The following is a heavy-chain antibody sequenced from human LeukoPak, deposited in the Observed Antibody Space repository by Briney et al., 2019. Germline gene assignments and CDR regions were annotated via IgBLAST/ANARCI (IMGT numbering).Heavy chain of an antibody. D-gene: IGHD3-16*01. CDR2: ISGSGGST. V-gene: IGHV3-23*01. J-gene: IGHJ3*02. CDR3: ARAQGATIDAFDI. Sequence: PGGSLRLSCAASGFTFSSYAMSWVRQAPGKGLEWVSAISGSGGSTYYADSVKGRFTISRDNAKNSLYLQMNSLRAEDTAVYYCARAQGATIDAFDIWGQGTMVTVSS. CDR1: GFTFSSYA.